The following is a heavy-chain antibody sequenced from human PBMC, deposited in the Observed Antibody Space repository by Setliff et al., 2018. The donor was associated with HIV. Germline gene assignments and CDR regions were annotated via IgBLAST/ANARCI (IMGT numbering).Heavy chain of an antibody. Sequence: SETLSLTCTVSGGSISRGSYSWGWIRQPLGKGLEWIGSISYTGITNYNLSLKSRITISVDTSKNQFSLKLSSVTAADTAVYYCARGGLGIQNPFDYWGQGALVTVSS. CDR2: ISYTGIT. CDR3: ARGGLGIQNPFDY. V-gene: IGHV4-39*01. J-gene: IGHJ4*02. CDR1: GGSISRGSYS. D-gene: IGHD7-27*01.